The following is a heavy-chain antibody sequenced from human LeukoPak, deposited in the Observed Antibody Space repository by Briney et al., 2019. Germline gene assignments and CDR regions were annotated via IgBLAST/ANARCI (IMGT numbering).Heavy chain of an antibody. CDR2: IYYTGST. CDR3: ARLKTDYGGNDYYFDY. CDR1: AGSISNSY. J-gene: IGHJ4*02. D-gene: IGHD4-23*01. Sequence: PSHCLSPACTLAAGSISNSYWGCIRQPPREWLGWNVYIYYTGSTNYNPPLKSRVTISVDTSKNQFSLRLSSVTAADTAVYYCARLKTDYGGNDYYFDYWGQGTLVTVSS. V-gene: IGHV4-59*08.